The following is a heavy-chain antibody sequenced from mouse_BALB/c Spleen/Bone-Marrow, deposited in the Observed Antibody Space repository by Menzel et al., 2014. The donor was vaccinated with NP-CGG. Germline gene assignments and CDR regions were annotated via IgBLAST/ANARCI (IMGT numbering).Heavy chain of an antibody. Sequence: EVKLMESGGGLVQPGGSMKLSCVASGFTFSNYWTNWVRQSPEKGLEWVAEIRLKSNNYATHYAESAKGRFTISRDDSKSSVYLQMNNLRAEDTGIYYCTTGFAYWGQGTLVTVSA. CDR1: GFTFSNYW. CDR3: TTGFAY. J-gene: IGHJ3*01. V-gene: IGHV6-6*02. CDR2: IRLKSNNYAT.